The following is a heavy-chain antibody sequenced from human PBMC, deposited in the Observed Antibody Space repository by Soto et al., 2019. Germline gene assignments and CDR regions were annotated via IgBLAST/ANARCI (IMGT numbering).Heavy chain of an antibody. Sequence: GGSLRLSCAASGFTFSSYAMSWVRQAPGKGLEWVSAISGSGGSTYYADSVKGRFTISRDNSKNTLYLQMNSLRAEDTAVYYCAKDLRISGYYYDSSGYQASVYWGQGTLVTVSS. CDR1: GFTFSSYA. CDR3: AKDLRISGYYYDSSGYQASVY. V-gene: IGHV3-23*01. CDR2: ISGSGGST. J-gene: IGHJ4*02. D-gene: IGHD3-22*01.